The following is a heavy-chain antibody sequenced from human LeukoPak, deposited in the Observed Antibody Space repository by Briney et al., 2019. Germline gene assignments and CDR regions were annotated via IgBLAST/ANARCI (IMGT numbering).Heavy chain of an antibody. CDR3: ASSGMRDYDFWSGYEKVYYFYG. CDR2: ISSSSSYI. D-gene: IGHD3-3*01. J-gene: IGHJ4*02. Sequence: GGSLRLSCAASGYTFSSYSMNWVRQAPGKGLEWVSSISSSSSYIYYADSVKGRFTISRDNAKNSLYLQMNSLRAEDTAVFYCASSGMRDYDFWSGYEKVYYFYGWGQGTLVTVSS. V-gene: IGHV3-21*01. CDR1: GYTFSSYS.